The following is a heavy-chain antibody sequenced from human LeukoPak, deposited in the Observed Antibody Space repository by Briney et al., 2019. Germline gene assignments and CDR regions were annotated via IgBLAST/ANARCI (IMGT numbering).Heavy chain of an antibody. Sequence: PSETLSLTCIVSGGSISSGDYYWSWLRQPPGQGLEWIGYIYSSGSTYYNPSLKGRVTISVDTSKNQFSLKLSSVAAADTAVYFCARAHPQQSTQTFDYWGQGTLVTVSS. CDR3: ARAHPQQSTQTFDY. CDR2: IYSSGST. D-gene: IGHD6-13*01. V-gene: IGHV4-30-4*01. J-gene: IGHJ4*02. CDR1: GGSISSGDYY.